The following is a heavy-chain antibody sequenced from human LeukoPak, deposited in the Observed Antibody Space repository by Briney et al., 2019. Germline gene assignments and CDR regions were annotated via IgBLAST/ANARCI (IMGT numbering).Heavy chain of an antibody. CDR2: IYYSGST. J-gene: IGHJ3*02. CDR3: ARDKGHYYDSSGYAFDI. V-gene: IGHV4-59*01. CDR1: GGSISSYY. D-gene: IGHD3-22*01. Sequence: SETLPLTCTVSGGSISSYYWSWIRQPPGKGLEWIGYIYYSGSTNYNPSLKSRVTISVDTSKNQFSLKLSSVTAADTAMYYCARDKGHYYDSSGYAFDIWGQGTMVTVSS.